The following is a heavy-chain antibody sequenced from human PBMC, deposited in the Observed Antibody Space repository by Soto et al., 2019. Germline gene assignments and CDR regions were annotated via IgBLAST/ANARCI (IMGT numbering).Heavy chain of an antibody. J-gene: IGHJ6*02. CDR3: ARCDSSGYYSPIAYYYYGMDV. CDR2: IYPGDSDT. D-gene: IGHD3-22*01. V-gene: IGHV5-51*01. CDR1: GYSFVDLW. Sequence: VESLKISCKGSGYSFVDLWIGWVRKMPGKGLEWMGIIYPGDSDTRYSPSFQGQVTISADKSISTAYLQWSSLKASDTAMYYCARCDSSGYYSPIAYYYYGMDVWGQGTTVTSP.